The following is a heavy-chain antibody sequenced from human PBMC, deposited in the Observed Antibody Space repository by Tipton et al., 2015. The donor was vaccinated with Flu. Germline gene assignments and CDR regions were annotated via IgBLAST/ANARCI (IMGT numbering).Heavy chain of an antibody. J-gene: IGHJ6*02. CDR2: IYYSGST. CDR3: ARDQGFGDGLAYDYYAVDV. CDR1: GDSISSGGAY. Sequence: TLSLTCTVSGDSISSGGAYWSWIRQHPGRGLEWIGCIYYSGSTYYNPSLESRVTISLDTPGNQFSLKLSSVTAADTAVYYCARDQGFGDGLAYDYYAVDVWGQGTTVTVSS. D-gene: IGHD3-10*01. V-gene: IGHV4-31*03.